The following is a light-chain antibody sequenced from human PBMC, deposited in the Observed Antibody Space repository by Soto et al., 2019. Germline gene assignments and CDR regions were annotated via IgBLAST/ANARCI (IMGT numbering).Light chain of an antibody. J-gene: IGKJ4*01. V-gene: IGKV1-39*01. CDR3: QQSYSTPRLT. CDR2: AAS. CDR1: QSISSY. Sequence: DIQMTQSPSSLSASVGDRVTITCRASQSISSYLNWYQQKPGKAPKLLIYAASSLQSGVPSRFSCGGSATDFSLPIISLQPEDFATYYCQQSYSTPRLTFGGGTKVEIK.